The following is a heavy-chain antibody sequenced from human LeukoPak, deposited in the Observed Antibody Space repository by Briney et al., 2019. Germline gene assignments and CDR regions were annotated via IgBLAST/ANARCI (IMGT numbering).Heavy chain of an antibody. Sequence: SETLSLTCAVSGYSISSGYYWGWIRQPPGKGLEWIGSIYHSGSTYYNPSLKSRVTISVDTSKNQFSLKLSSVTAADTAVYYCARVWNCWGQGTLVTVSS. CDR3: ARVWNC. V-gene: IGHV4-38-2*01. J-gene: IGHJ4*02. CDR2: IYHSGST. CDR1: GYSISSGYY. D-gene: IGHD2-8*01.